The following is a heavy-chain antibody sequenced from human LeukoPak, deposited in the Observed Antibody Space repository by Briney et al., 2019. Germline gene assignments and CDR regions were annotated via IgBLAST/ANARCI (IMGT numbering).Heavy chain of an antibody. D-gene: IGHD1-26*01. V-gene: IGHV3-23*01. CDR3: ARGGRGGAFDI. Sequence: GGSLRLSCAASGFTFRSYGMSWVRQAPGKGLEWVSVISGSGGNTDYADSVRGRFTISGDNAKNTLYLQMNSLRADDTAVYYCARGGRGGAFDIWGQGTMVTVSS. J-gene: IGHJ3*02. CDR1: GFTFRSYG. CDR2: ISGSGGNT.